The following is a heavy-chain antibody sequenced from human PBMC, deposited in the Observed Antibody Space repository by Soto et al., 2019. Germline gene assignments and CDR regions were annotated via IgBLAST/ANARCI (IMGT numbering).Heavy chain of an antibody. Sequence: SETLSLTCAVSGGSISSGGYSWSWIRQPPGKGLEWIGYIYHSGSTYYNPSLKSRVTISVDRSKNQFSLKLSSVTAADTAVYYCARQCTGLTCLWFVPSGQGTLVSVYS. CDR3: ARQCTGLTCLWFVP. J-gene: IGHJ5*02. CDR1: GGSISSGGYS. V-gene: IGHV4-30-2*01. D-gene: IGHD2-8*02. CDR2: IYHSGST.